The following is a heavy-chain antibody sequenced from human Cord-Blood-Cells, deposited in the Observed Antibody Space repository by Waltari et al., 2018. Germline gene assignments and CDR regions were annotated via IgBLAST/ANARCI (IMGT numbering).Heavy chain of an antibody. CDR3: ARGENTGNDY. J-gene: IGHJ4*02. CDR1: GGSFSGYY. D-gene: IGHD3-10*01. V-gene: IGHV4-34*01. Sequence: QVQLQQWGAGLLKPSETLPLTCAVYGGSFSGYYWSWIRQPPGKGLEWIGEINHSGSTNYNPSLKSRVTISVDTSKNQFSLKLSSVTAADTAVYYCARGENTGNDYWGQGTLVTVSS. CDR2: INHSGST.